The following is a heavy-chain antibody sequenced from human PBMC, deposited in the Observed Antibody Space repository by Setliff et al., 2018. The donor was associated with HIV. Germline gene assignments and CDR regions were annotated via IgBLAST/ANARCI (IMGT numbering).Heavy chain of an antibody. V-gene: IGHV6-1*01. CDR2: THYRSRWYS. CDR3: ARAGTTIAATGYYIDH. Sequence: SQTLPLTCAISGDNVSSDRTAWNWIRQSPSRGLEWLGRTHYRSRWYSDYATFVKSRITINPDTSKNQFSLQLNSVTPEDTAVYFCARAGTTIAATGYYIDHWGQGTLVTVSS. CDR1: GDNVSSDRTA. D-gene: IGHD6-13*01. J-gene: IGHJ4*02.